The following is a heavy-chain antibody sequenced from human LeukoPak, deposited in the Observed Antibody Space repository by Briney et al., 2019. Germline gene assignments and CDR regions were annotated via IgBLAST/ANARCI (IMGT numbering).Heavy chain of an antibody. J-gene: IGHJ4*02. CDR3: ARGPDRRDGYKSLDY. D-gene: IGHD5-24*01. CDR1: GGSFSGYY. Sequence: SETLSLTCAVYGGSFSGYYWSWIRQPAGKGLEWIGRIYTSGSANYNPSLKSRVTMSVDTSENQFSLKLYSMTAADTAVYYCARGPDRRDGYKSLDYWGQATLVTVSS. V-gene: IGHV4-59*10. CDR2: IYTSGSA.